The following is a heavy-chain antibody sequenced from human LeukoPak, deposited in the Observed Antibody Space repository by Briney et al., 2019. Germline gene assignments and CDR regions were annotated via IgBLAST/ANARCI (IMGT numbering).Heavy chain of an antibody. CDR2: ISAYNGNT. J-gene: IGHJ3*02. CDR3: ARDSTSYDAFDI. V-gene: IGHV1-18*01. D-gene: IGHD2/OR15-2a*01. Sequence: ASVKVSCKASGYTFTSYGISWVRQAPGQGLEWVGWISAYNGNTNYAQKLQGRVTMTTDTSTSTAYMELRSLRSDDTAVYYCARDSTSYDAFDIWGQGTMVTVSS. CDR1: GYTFTSYG.